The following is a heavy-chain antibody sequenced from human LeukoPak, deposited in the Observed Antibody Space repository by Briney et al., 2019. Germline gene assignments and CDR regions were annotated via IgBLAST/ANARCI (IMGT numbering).Heavy chain of an antibody. CDR3: ARGDYYDFWSGYYGDY. CDR2: INPNSGGT. V-gene: IGHV1-2*02. Sequence: ASVKVSCKASGYTFTGYYMHWVRQAPGQGLEWMGWINPNSGGTNYAQKFQGRVTMTRDTSTSTAYMELSRLRSDDTAVYYCARGDYYDFWSGYYGDYWGQGTLVTVSS. CDR1: GYTFTGYY. J-gene: IGHJ4*02. D-gene: IGHD3-3*01.